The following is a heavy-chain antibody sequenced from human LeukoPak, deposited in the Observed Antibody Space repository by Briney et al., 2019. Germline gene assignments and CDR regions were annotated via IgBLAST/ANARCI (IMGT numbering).Heavy chain of an antibody. V-gene: IGHV3-49*03. CDR1: GFTFGDYA. CDR2: IRSKAYGGIR. J-gene: IGHJ5*02. CDR3: TRQYCSSTSCYINWFDP. D-gene: IGHD2-2*02. Sequence: GGSLRLSCTASGFTFGDYAMSWFRQAPGKGLEWVGFIRSKAYGGIREYAASVKGRFTISRDDSKSIAYLQMNSLKTEDTAVYYCTRQYCSSTSCYINWFDPWGQGTLVTVSS.